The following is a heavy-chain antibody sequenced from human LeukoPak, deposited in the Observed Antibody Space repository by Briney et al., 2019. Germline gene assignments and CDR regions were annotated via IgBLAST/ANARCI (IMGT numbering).Heavy chain of an antibody. D-gene: IGHD3-22*01. CDR2: IKSDGRT. Sequence: GGSLRLSCAAAGFTFSNYWMYWVRQAPGKGLVWVSRIKSDGRTNYAHSVKGRFTISRDNAKNKVSLQMNSLRAEDTGVYYCARAPSEIGGYYPEYFRHWGQGTLVTVSS. CDR1: GFTFSNYW. V-gene: IGHV3-74*01. J-gene: IGHJ1*01. CDR3: ARAPSEIGGYYPEYFRH.